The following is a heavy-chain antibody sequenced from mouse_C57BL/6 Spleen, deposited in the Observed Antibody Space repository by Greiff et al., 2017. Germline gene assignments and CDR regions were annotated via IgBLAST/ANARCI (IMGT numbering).Heavy chain of an antibody. J-gene: IGHJ4*01. D-gene: IGHD2-3*01. V-gene: IGHV1-69*01. CDR1: GYTFTSYW. CDR3: ARRWLPYAMDY. Sequence: QVQLKQPGAELVMPGASVKLSCKASGYTFTSYWMHWVKQRPGQGLEWIGEIDPSDSYTNYNQKFKGKSTLTVDKSSSTAYMQLSSLTSEDSAVYYCARRWLPYAMDYWGQGTSVTVSS. CDR2: IDPSDSYT.